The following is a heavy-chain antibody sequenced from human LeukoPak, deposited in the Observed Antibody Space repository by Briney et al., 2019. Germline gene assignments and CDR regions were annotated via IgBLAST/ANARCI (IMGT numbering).Heavy chain of an antibody. CDR3: ARESSSWGDY. D-gene: IGHD6-13*01. J-gene: IGHJ4*02. Sequence: PGGSLRLSCAASGFTLRGYWMSWVRQAPRKGLEGVANIKQVGCQKYYVASVKGRFTISRDNAKNSLYLQMNSLRAEDTAVYYCARESSSWGDYWGQGTLVTVSS. CDR2: IKQVGCQK. V-gene: IGHV3-7*01. CDR1: GFTLRGYW.